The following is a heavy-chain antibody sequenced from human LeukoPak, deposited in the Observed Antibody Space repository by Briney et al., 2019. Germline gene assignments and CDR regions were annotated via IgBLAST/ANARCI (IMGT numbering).Heavy chain of an antibody. CDR3: ARTRSSGWYSVGYYYMDV. V-gene: IGHV1-18*01. D-gene: IGHD6-19*01. CDR2: ISAYNGNS. Sequence: ASVKVSCKASGYTFISYGISWVRQAPGQGLEWMGWISAYNGNSNYAQKLQGRVTMTTDTSTSTAYMEVRSLRSDDTAVYYCARTRSSGWYSVGYYYMDVWGKGTTVTVSS. CDR1: GYTFISYG. J-gene: IGHJ6*03.